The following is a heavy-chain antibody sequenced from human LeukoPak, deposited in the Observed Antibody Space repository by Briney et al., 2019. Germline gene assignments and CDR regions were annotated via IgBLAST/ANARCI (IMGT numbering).Heavy chain of an antibody. V-gene: IGHV3-23*01. Sequence: PGGSLRLSWSATGFTFSSYAMSGVRKAPGKGLEWVSAISGSGGSTYYADSGKGRFTISRDNSKNTLYLQMNSLRAEDTAVYYCAKDTYYYDSSGYDLFDYWGQGTLVTVSS. D-gene: IGHD3-22*01. CDR3: AKDTYYYDSSGYDLFDY. CDR2: ISGSGGST. J-gene: IGHJ4*02. CDR1: GFTFSSYA.